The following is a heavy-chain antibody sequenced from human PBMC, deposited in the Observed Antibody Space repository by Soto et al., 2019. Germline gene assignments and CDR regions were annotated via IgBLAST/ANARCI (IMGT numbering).Heavy chain of an antibody. CDR3: AREGTVGDYYYYGMDV. CDR1: GDSISNHY. CDR2: IYYSGST. Sequence: SETLSLTCTVSGDSISNHYWRCIRQPPGKGLEWIGYIYYSGSTNYNPSLKSRVTISVDTSKNQFSLKLSSVTAADTAVYYCAREGTVGDYYYYGMDVWGQGPTVTVSS. J-gene: IGHJ6*02. D-gene: IGHD4-17*01. V-gene: IGHV4-59*11.